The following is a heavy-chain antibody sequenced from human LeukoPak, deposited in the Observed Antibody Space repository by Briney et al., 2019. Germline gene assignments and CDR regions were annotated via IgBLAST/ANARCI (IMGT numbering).Heavy chain of an antibody. D-gene: IGHD3-22*01. CDR3: ARDGYYDSSGYYQGGY. V-gene: IGHV1-69*13. CDR1: GGTFSSYA. CDR2: IIPIFGTA. J-gene: IGHJ4*02. Sequence: SVKVSCEASGGTFSSYAISWVRQAPGQGLEWMGGIIPIFGTANYAQKFQGRVTITADESTSTAYMELSSLRSEDTAVYYCARDGYYDSSGYYQGGYWGQGTLVTVSS.